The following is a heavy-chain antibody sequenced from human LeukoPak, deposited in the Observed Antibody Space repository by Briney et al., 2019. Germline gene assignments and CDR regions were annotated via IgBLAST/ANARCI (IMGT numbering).Heavy chain of an antibody. CDR3: AVLPSRGMWSYFDY. V-gene: IGHV1-2*02. CDR1: GYTFTGYY. D-gene: IGHD2-21*01. CDR2: INPNSGGT. Sequence: ASVKVSCKASGYTFTGYYMHWVRQAPGQGLEWMGWINPNSGGTNYAQKFQGRVTMTRDTSISTAYMELSRLRSDDTAVYYCAVLPSRGMWSYFDYWGQGTLVTVSS. J-gene: IGHJ4*02.